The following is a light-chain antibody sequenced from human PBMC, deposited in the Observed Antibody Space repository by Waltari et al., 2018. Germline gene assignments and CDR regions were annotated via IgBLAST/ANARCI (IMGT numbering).Light chain of an antibody. CDR2: WAS. J-gene: IGKJ1*01. CDR1: QSLLSNSNNF. Sequence: DIVMTQSPDSLAVSLGERATITCKSSQSLLSNSNNFLAWYQQKPGQPPKLLLYWASTRESGVPDRFRGSGSGTDFTLTISSLQAEDVAVYYCQQYYSAPPTFGQGTKVEIK. V-gene: IGKV4-1*01. CDR3: QQYYSAPPT.